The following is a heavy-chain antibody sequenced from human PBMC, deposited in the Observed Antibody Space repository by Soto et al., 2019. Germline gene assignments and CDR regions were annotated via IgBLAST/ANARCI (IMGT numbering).Heavy chain of an antibody. J-gene: IGHJ5*02. CDR1: GGSISSYY. Sequence: NPSETLSLTCTVSGGSISSYYWSWIRQPPGKGLEWIGYIYYSGSTNYNPSLKSRVTISVDTSKNQFSLKLSSVTAADTAVYYCARDRDSSSYFNWFDPWGQGTLVTVSS. CDR2: IYYSGST. V-gene: IGHV4-59*01. D-gene: IGHD6-13*01. CDR3: ARDRDSSSYFNWFDP.